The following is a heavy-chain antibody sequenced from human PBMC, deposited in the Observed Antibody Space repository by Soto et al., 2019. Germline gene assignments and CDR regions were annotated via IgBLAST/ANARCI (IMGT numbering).Heavy chain of an antibody. J-gene: IGHJ6*02. CDR2: IYYSGST. CDR3: ARDGRYYDFWSGYYDYGMDV. CDR1: GGSISSGGYY. D-gene: IGHD3-3*01. V-gene: IGHV4-31*03. Sequence: PSETLSLTCTVSGGSISSGGYYWSWIRRHPGKGLEWIGYIYYSGSTYYNPSLKSRVTISVDTSKNQFSLKLSSVTAADTAVYYCARDGRYYDFWSGYYDYGMDVWGQGTTVTVSS.